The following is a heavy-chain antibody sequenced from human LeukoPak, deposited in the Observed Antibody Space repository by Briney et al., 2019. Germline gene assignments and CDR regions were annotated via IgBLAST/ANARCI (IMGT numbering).Heavy chain of an antibody. Sequence: SVKVSCKASGGTFSSYAISWVRQAPGQGLEWMGRIIPIFGAGNYAQKFQGRVTITAYESTSTAYMELSSLRSGDTSVYYCARDLGLYGGNSALDYWGQGTLVTVSS. J-gene: IGHJ4*02. CDR1: GGTFSSYA. CDR3: ARDLGLYGGNSALDY. D-gene: IGHD4-23*01. V-gene: IGHV1-69*01. CDR2: IIPIFGAG.